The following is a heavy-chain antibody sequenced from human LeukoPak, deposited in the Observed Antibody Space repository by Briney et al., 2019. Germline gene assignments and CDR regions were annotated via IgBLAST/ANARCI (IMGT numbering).Heavy chain of an antibody. CDR3: ARDPGFGESFMDV. Sequence: PGRSLRLSCAASGFTFDDYAMRWVRQAPGKGLEWVSGISWDSGSIGYADSVKGRFPISRDNAKNSLYLQMNSLRAEDTAVYYCARDPGFGESFMDVWGKGTTVTVSS. D-gene: IGHD3-10*01. CDR1: GFTFDDYA. CDR2: ISWDSGSI. J-gene: IGHJ6*03. V-gene: IGHV3-9*01.